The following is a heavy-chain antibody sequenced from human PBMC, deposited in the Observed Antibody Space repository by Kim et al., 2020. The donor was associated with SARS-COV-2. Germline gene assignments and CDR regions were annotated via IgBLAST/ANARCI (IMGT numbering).Heavy chain of an antibody. CDR2: I. Sequence: IGYADSVKGRFTISRDNAKNSLYLQMNSLRAEDTALYYCASAMISDFDYWGQGTLVTVSS. CDR3: ASAMISDFDY. V-gene: IGHV3-9*01. J-gene: IGHJ4*02. D-gene: IGHD3-16*01.